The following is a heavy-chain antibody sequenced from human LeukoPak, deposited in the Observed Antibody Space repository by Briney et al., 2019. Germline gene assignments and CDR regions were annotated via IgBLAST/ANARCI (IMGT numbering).Heavy chain of an antibody. CDR2: ISYSGNT. CDR3: ASSDDSRGYQLDC. CDR1: DGSINSYY. Sequence: SETLSLTCTVSDGSINSYYWSWIRQPPGKGLEWIGYISYSGNTNYNPSLKSRVTISVDTSQTQFYVRLSSVTAADTAVYYCASSDDSRGYQLDCWGQGTLVTVSS. D-gene: IGHD3-22*01. J-gene: IGHJ4*02. V-gene: IGHV4-59*01.